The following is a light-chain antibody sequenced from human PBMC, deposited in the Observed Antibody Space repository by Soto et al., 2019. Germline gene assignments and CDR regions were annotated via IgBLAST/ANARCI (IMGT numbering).Light chain of an antibody. CDR2: EVS. V-gene: IGLV2-8*01. J-gene: IGLJ1*01. CDR1: SSDVGGYNY. Sequence: QSVLAQPPSASGSPGQSVTISCAGTSSDVGGYNYVSWYQQYPGKVPKLMIYEVSERPSGVPDRFSGFKSGNTAFLTVSGLQAEDGADYYCLSYADTAYVFGTGTKVTVL. CDR3: LSYADTAYV.